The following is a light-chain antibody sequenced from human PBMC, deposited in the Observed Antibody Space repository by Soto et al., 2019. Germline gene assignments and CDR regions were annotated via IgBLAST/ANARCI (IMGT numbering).Light chain of an antibody. CDR2: KAS. V-gene: IGKV1-5*03. CDR3: LQHSDYSRT. Sequence: NRGNIPCRASQSINNGMAWYQLRPGKAPQLLIYKASSLQSGVPSGFIGSGSGTEFTRTISSLEQDDFATGFCLQHSDYSRTFGQGTKVDI. J-gene: IGKJ1*01. CDR1: QSINNG.